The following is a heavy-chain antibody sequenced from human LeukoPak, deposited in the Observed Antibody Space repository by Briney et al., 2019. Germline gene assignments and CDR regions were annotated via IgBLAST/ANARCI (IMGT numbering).Heavy chain of an antibody. V-gene: IGHV3-7*01. D-gene: IGHD6-19*01. Sequence: GGSLRLSCAASGFTFGRHWMSWVRQAPGKGLEWVAHMNQGGSETTNVDSVKGRFTISRDDAKNLVFLQMNSLRVEDTAVYYCARDGLAGGFDYWGQGILATVSS. CDR2: MNQGGSET. CDR3: ARDGLAGGFDY. CDR1: GFTFGRHW. J-gene: IGHJ4*02.